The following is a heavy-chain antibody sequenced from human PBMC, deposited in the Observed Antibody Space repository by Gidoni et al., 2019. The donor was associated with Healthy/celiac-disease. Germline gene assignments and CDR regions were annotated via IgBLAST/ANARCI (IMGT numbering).Heavy chain of an antibody. Sequence: QVQLQQWGAGLLKPSETLSLTCAVYGGSFSGYYWSWIRQPPGKGLEWIGEINHSGSTNYNPSLKSRVTISVDTSKNQFSLKLSSVTAADTAVYYCARMYSAAVNAFDIWGQGTMVTVSS. CDR3: ARMYSAAVNAFDI. V-gene: IGHV4-34*01. CDR1: GGSFSGYY. J-gene: IGHJ3*02. CDR2: INHSGST. D-gene: IGHD6-13*01.